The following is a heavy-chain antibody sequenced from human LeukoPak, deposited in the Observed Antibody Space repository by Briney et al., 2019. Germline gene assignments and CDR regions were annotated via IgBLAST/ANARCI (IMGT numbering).Heavy chain of an antibody. J-gene: IGHJ4*02. V-gene: IGHV1-2*02. CDR3: ATIGSSGWYLPDFDY. CDR2: INPNSGGT. CDR1: GYTFTGYY. D-gene: IGHD6-19*01. Sequence: ASVKVSCKASGYTFTGYYMHWVRQAPGQGLEWMGWINPNSGGTNYAQKFQGRVAMTRDTSISTAYMELSRLRSDDTAVYYCATIGSSGWYLPDFDYWGQGTLVTVSS.